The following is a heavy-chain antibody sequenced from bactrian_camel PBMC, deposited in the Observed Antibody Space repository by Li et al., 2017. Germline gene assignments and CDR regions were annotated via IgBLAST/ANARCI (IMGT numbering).Heavy chain of an antibody. D-gene: IGHD2*01. V-gene: IGHV3S53*01. Sequence: VQLVESGGGSVQAGESRRLSCVTSGYTSTTSCVAWVRQAPGKQREGVVSIDRDGRATYADSVKGRFTISRESGKNTVHLQMNSLIPDDTAVYYCVSGLLDGTGYWGQGTQVTVS. J-gene: IGHJ6*01. CDR2: IDRDGRA. CDR3: VSGLLDGTGY. CDR1: GYTSTTSC.